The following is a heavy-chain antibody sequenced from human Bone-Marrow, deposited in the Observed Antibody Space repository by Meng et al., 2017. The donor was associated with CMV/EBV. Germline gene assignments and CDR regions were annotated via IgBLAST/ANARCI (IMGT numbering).Heavy chain of an antibody. D-gene: IGHD2-2*01. CDR3: ARDGCSSTSCYDHYYYYGMDV. CDR1: GFTFSSYS. CDR2: ISSSSSYI. J-gene: IGHJ6*02. Sequence: GESLKISCAASGFTFSSYSMNWVRQAPGKGLEWVSSISSSSSYIYYADSVKGRFTISRDNAKNSLYLQMNSLRAEDTAVYYCARDGCSSTSCYDHYYYYGMDVWGQGTTVTVSS. V-gene: IGHV3-21*01.